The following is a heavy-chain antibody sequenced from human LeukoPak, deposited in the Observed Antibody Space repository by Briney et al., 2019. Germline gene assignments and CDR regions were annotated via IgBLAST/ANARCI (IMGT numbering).Heavy chain of an antibody. CDR3: ARGVVPAAPDAFDI. CDR2: ISSSGSTI. J-gene: IGHJ3*02. Sequence: GGSLRLSCAASGFTFSDYYMSWIRQAPGKGLERVSYISSSGSTIYYADSVKGRFTISRDNAKNSLYLQMNSLRAEDTAVYYCARGVVPAAPDAFDIWGQGTMVTVSS. V-gene: IGHV3-11*01. D-gene: IGHD2-2*01. CDR1: GFTFSDYY.